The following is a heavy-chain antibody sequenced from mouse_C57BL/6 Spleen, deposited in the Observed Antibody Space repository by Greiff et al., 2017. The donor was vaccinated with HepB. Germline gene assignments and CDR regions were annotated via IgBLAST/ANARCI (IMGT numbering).Heavy chain of an antibody. CDR3: ARKQDSSGYDYFDY. D-gene: IGHD3-2*02. Sequence: EVKLVESGGGLVKPGGSLKLSCAASGFTFSDYGMHWVRQAPEKGLEWVAYISSGSSTIYYADTVKGRFTISRDNAKNTLFLQMTSLRSEDTAMYYCARKQDSSGYDYFDYWGQGTTRTVSS. V-gene: IGHV5-17*01. CDR2: ISSGSSTI. J-gene: IGHJ2*01. CDR1: GFTFSDYG.